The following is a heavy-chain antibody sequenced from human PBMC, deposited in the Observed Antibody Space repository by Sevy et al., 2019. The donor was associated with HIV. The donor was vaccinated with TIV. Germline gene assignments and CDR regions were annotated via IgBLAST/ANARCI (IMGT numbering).Heavy chain of an antibody. V-gene: IGHV3-23*01. CDR2: HTNNGDIT. CDR1: GFTFSRYA. D-gene: IGHD1-1*01. CDR3: AKEKEYTDPYYFDD. Sequence: GGSLRLSCTASGFTFSRYAMSWVRQAPGKGLEWVSGHTNNGDITFDADSVKGRFTISRDNSRNILYLQMNNLRVEDTAVYYCAKEKEYTDPYYFDDWGQGTLVTVSS. J-gene: IGHJ4*02.